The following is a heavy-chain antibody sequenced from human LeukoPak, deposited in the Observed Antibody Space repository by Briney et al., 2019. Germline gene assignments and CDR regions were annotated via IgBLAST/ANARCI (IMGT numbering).Heavy chain of an antibody. CDR3: AKDVGNYYDSSGYSRTTPIDY. Sequence: GGSLRLSCAASGFTFSSYAMSWVRQAPGKGLEWVSTISGSSGSTYYADSVKGRFTISRDNSKNTLYLQMNSLRAEDTAVYYCAKDVGNYYDSSGYSRTTPIDYWGQGTLVTVCS. D-gene: IGHD3-22*01. CDR1: GFTFSSYA. J-gene: IGHJ4*02. V-gene: IGHV3-23*01. CDR2: ISGSSGST.